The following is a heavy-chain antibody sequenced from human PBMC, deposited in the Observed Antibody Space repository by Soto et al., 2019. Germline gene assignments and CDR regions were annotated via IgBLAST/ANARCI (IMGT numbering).Heavy chain of an antibody. Sequence: QVQLQQWGAGLLKPSETLSLTCAVYGGSFSGYYWSWIRQPPGKGLEWIGEINHSGSTNYNPSLKSRVTISVDTSKNQFSLKLSSVTAADTAVYYCVRTKGVTRYYYMDVWGKGTTVTVSS. CDR1: GGSFSGYY. CDR2: INHSGST. D-gene: IGHD5-18*01. J-gene: IGHJ6*03. CDR3: VRTKGVTRYYYMDV. V-gene: IGHV4-34*01.